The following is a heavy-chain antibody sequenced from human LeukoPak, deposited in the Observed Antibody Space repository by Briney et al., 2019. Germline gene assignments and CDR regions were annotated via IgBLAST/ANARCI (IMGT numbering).Heavy chain of an antibody. CDR2: INHSVST. CDR3: ARVSRSSSREDY. Sequence: SETLSLTCAVYGGSFSGYYWSWIRQPPGKGLEWIGEINHSVSTNYNPSLKSRVTISVDTSKNQFSLKLSSVTAADTAVYYCARVSRSSSREDYWGQGTLVTVSS. CDR1: GGSFSGYY. D-gene: IGHD6-6*01. J-gene: IGHJ4*02. V-gene: IGHV4-34*01.